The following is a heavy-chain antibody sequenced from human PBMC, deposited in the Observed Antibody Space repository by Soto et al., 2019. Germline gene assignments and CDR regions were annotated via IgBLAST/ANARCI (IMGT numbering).Heavy chain of an antibody. CDR1: GGSISSVGYS. CDR3: ARGQHPGY. CDR2: IYHSGST. V-gene: IGHV4-30-2*01. J-gene: IGHJ4*02. Sequence: TLSLTCAVSGGSISSVGYSWIWIRQPPGKGLEWIGYIYHSGSTYYNPSLKSRVTISVDRSKNQFSLKLSSVTAADTAVYYCARGQHPGYWGQGTLVTVSS.